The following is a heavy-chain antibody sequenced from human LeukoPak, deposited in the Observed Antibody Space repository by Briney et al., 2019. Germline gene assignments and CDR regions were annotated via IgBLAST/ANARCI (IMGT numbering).Heavy chain of an antibody. CDR3: ARSRRSGSTINWFDP. D-gene: IGHD3-3*01. CDR2: IYYSGST. Sequence: PSETPSLTCTVSGGSISTYYWSWIRQPPGKGLEWIGYIYYSGSTNYNPSLKSRVTISVDTSKNQFSLKLSSVTAADTAVYYCARSRRSGSTINWFDPWGQGTLVTVSS. V-gene: IGHV4-59*01. CDR1: GGSISTYY. J-gene: IGHJ5*02.